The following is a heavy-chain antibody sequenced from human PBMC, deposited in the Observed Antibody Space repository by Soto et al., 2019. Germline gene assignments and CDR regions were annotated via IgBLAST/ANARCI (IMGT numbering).Heavy chain of an antibody. V-gene: IGHV3-30-3*01. CDR3: ARTPRGQWELPYYYYGMDV. D-gene: IGHD1-26*01. CDR2: ISYDGSNK. Sequence: TPGKGLGWVAVISYDGSNKYYADSVKGRFTISRDNSKNTLYLQMNSLRAEDTAVYYCARTPRGQWELPYYYYGMDVRGQGTTVTVSS. J-gene: IGHJ6*02.